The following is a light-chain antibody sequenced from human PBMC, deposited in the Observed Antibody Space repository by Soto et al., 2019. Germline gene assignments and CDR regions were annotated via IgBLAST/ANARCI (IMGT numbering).Light chain of an antibody. CDR2: GAS. CDR1: QSVSSY. CDR3: QVRTNRSIA. V-gene: IGKV3-11*01. J-gene: IGKJ5*01. Sequence: IGVTQSPATLSLSTGERATLSCGASQSVSSYLAWYQQKPGQAPRLLISGASTGATGIPARFSGSGSGTDFTLTINNLEPEDFAVYYCQVRTNRSIAFGRGTRLEIK.